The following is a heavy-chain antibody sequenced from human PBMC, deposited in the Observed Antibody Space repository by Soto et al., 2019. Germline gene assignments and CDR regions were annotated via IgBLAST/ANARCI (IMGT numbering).Heavy chain of an antibody. V-gene: IGHV4-4*07. CDR3: AREDYYDTGYYVV. CDR1: GRSMIGYY. Sequence: SSTMSLPCSVSGRSMIGYYWSWMRQPAGERLEWIGRIYTSGTTDFNPSLKGRVTMSVDTSKNQFSLKLTSVTAADTALYYCAREDYYDTGYYVVWGQGTQVTVSS. D-gene: IGHD3-9*01. J-gene: IGHJ4*02. CDR2: IYTSGTT.